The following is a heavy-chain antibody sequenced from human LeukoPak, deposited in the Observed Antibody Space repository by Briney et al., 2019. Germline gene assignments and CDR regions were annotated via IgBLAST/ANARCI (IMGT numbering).Heavy chain of an antibody. V-gene: IGHV3-7*05. Sequence: PGGSLRLSCAASGFTFSSYWMSWVLQAPGKGLEWVASIKHDGSDKHYADSVKGRFTVSRDNAKSSLFLQMNSLRAEDTAVYYCASQTSAKAFDYWGQGTLVTVSS. D-gene: IGHD2-2*01. J-gene: IGHJ4*02. CDR3: ASQTSAKAFDY. CDR2: IKHDGSDK. CDR1: GFTFSSYW.